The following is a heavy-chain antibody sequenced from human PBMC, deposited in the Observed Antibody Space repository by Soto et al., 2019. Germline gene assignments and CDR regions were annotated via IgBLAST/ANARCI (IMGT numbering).Heavy chain of an antibody. CDR1: GGSISSYY. CDR3: ARLGGYSGYFDY. V-gene: IGHV4-59*08. Sequence: SETLSLTCTVSGGSISSYYWSWIRQPPGRGLEWIGYIYYSGSTNYNPSLKSRVTISVDTSKNQFSLKLSSVTAADTAVYYCARLGGYSGYFDYWGQGTLVTVSS. J-gene: IGHJ4*02. CDR2: IYYSGST. D-gene: IGHD6-13*01.